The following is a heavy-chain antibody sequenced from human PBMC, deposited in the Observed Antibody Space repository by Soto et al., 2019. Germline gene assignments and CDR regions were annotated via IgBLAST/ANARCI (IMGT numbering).Heavy chain of an antibody. J-gene: IGHJ5*02. Sequence: GASVKVSCKASGYTFTSYYMHWVRQAPGQGLEWMGIINPSGGSTSYAQKFQGRVTMTRDTSTSTVYMELSSLRSEDTAVYYCARATYYYDSSGYCTTFDPWGQGTLVTVSS. CDR2: INPSGGST. D-gene: IGHD3-22*01. V-gene: IGHV1-46*01. CDR1: GYTFTSYY. CDR3: ARATYYYDSSGYCTTFDP.